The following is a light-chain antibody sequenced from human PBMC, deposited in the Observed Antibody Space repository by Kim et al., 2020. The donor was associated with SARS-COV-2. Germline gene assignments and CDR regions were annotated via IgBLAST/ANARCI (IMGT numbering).Light chain of an antibody. CDR3: QQYNKWPPLYT. J-gene: IGKJ2*01. Sequence: SPGERVTLSCRASQSVSTNLAWYQQQPGQPPRLLIYGASTRASNIPARFSGSGSGTDFTLTITSLQSEDFVVYYCQQYNKWPPLYTFGQGTKLEI. CDR2: GAS. V-gene: IGKV3-15*01. CDR1: QSVSTN.